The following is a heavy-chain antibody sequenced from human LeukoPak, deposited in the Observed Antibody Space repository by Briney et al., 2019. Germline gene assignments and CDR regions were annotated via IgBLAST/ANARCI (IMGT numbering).Heavy chain of an antibody. J-gene: IGHJ4*02. D-gene: IGHD3-10*01. CDR3: ARVGRTKIGY. CDR1: GFTFSSYA. V-gene: IGHV4-34*01. Sequence: GSLRLSCAASGFTFSSYAMSWISQPPGKGLEWIGEINHSGSTNYNPSLKSRVTISVDTSKNQFSLKLSSVTAADTAVYYCARVGRTKIGYWGQGTLVTVSS. CDR2: INHSGST.